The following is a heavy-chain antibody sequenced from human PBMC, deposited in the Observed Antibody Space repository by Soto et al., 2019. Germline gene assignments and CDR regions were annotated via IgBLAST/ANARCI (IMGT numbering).Heavy chain of an antibody. Sequence: GASVKVCCKDSGYTINELSMHWVRQEPGKGLEWMGGFDPEDGETIYAQKFQGRVTMTEDTSTDTAYMELSSLRSEDTAVYHCATVSLGYCSSTSCLPYDYWGQGTLVTVSS. V-gene: IGHV1-24*01. J-gene: IGHJ4*02. CDR1: GYTINELS. CDR2: FDPEDGET. D-gene: IGHD2-2*01. CDR3: ATVSLGYCSSTSCLPYDY.